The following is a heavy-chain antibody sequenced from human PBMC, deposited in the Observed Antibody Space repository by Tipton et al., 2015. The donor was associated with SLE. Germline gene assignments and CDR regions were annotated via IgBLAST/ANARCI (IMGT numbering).Heavy chain of an antibody. J-gene: IGHJ4*02. CDR2: IFYTGST. CDR3: ARTMGGGSCSGGSCFEAFDY. V-gene: IGHV4-39*07. D-gene: IGHD2-15*01. Sequence: TLSLTCTVSDGSIRSTNYYWGWIRQPPGKGLEWIGSIFYTGSTYYNPSLKSRVTMSVDTSKNQFSLKLSSVTAADTAVYYCARTMGGGSCSGGSCFEAFDYWGQGTLVTVFS. CDR1: DGSIRSTNYY.